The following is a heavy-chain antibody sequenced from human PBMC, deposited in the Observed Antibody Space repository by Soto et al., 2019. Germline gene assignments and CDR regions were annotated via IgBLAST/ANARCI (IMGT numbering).Heavy chain of an antibody. J-gene: IGHJ4*02. CDR1: GYTFTNHG. Sequence: QVQLVQSGAEVKKPGASVKVSCKASGYTFTNHGISWVLQAPGQGLEWLGWISGHNGNTKYAQRLQGRVTMTTDTSTSTAYMELRSLKSDDTAVYYCARDLYPLAYYLDYWGQGTLVTVSS. CDR2: ISGHNGNT. V-gene: IGHV1-18*01. CDR3: ARDLYPLAYYLDY.